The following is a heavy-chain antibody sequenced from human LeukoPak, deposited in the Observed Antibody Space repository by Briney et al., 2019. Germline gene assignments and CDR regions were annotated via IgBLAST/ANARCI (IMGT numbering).Heavy chain of an antibody. CDR3: ARDWVHKIDY. CDR2: ISHDGFI. V-gene: IGHV3-74*01. CDR1: RFTFSSYV. J-gene: IGHJ4*02. D-gene: IGHD3-16*01. Sequence: GGSLRLSCETARFTFSSYVMHWVRRTPGKGLVWVSRISHDGFISYADSVKGRFTISRDNAKNTLILQMNSLRAEDTAVYYCARDWVHKIDYWGRGTLVTVSS.